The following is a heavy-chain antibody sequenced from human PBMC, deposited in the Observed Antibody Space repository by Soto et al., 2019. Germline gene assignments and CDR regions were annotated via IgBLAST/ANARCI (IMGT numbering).Heavy chain of an antibody. CDR3: AKGLLAARQSYYYYMDV. J-gene: IGHJ6*03. CDR1: GLTFSSYA. Sequence: EVQLLESGGGLVQPGGSLRLSCAASGLTFSSYAMSWVRQAPGKGLEWVSAISASGGSTYYADSVKGRFTISRDNSRNTLSLQMNSLRAEDTAIYYCAKGLLAARQSYYYYMDVWGKGTTVTVSS. V-gene: IGHV3-23*01. CDR2: ISASGGST. D-gene: IGHD6-6*01.